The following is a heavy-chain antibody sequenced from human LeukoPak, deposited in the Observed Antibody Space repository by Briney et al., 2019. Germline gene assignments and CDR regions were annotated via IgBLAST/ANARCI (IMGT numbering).Heavy chain of an antibody. Sequence: GASVKVSCKASGYTFTSYGISWVRQAPGQGLEWMGWISAYNGNTNYAQKLQGRATMTTDTSTSTAYMELSSLRSDDTAVYYCARDLRAARPDYYYYMDVWGKGTTVTVSS. D-gene: IGHD6-6*01. J-gene: IGHJ6*03. CDR1: GYTFTSYG. CDR3: ARDLRAARPDYYYYMDV. V-gene: IGHV1-18*01. CDR2: ISAYNGNT.